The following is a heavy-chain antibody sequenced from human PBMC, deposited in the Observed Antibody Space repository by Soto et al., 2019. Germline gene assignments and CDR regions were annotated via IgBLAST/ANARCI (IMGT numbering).Heavy chain of an antibody. D-gene: IGHD2-8*01. Sequence: HPGGSLRLSCAASGFTFSSYWMHWVRQAPGKGLVWVSRINSDGSSTSYADSVKGRFTISRDNAKNTLYLQMNSLRAEDTAVYYCALRNGEPGRDAFDIWGQGTMVTVSS. J-gene: IGHJ3*02. CDR1: GFTFSSYW. V-gene: IGHV3-74*01. CDR2: INSDGSST. CDR3: ALRNGEPGRDAFDI.